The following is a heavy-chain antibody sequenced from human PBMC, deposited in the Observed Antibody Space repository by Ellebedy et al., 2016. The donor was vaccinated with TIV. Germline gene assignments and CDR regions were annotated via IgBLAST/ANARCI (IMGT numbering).Heavy chain of an antibody. D-gene: IGHD1-1*01. J-gene: IGHJ6*02. CDR3: ARITTVYYYYGMDV. CDR2: IIPIFGTA. CDR1: GGTFSSYA. Sequence: SVKVSXXASGGTFSSYAISWVRQAPGQGLEWMGGIIPIFGTANYAQKFQGRVTITADESTSTAYMELSSLRSEDTAVYYCARITTVYYYYGMDVWGQGTTVTVSS. V-gene: IGHV1-69*13.